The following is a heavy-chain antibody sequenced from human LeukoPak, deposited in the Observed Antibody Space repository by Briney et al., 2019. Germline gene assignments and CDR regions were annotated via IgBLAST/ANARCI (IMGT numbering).Heavy chain of an antibody. CDR3: ARVVEMATIGYFDY. D-gene: IGHD5-24*01. V-gene: IGHV1-2*02. CDR2: INPNSGGT. Sequence: ASVKVSFKASGYTFTDYYMHWVRQAPGQGLEWMGWINPNSGGTNYAQKFQGRVTMTRDTSISTAYMELSRLRSDDTAVYYCARVVEMATIGYFDYWGQGTLVTVSS. CDR1: GYTFTDYY. J-gene: IGHJ4*02.